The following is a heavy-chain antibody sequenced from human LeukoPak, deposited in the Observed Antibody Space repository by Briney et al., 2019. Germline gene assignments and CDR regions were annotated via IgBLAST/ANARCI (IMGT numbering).Heavy chain of an antibody. Sequence: ASVKVSCKASGYTFTGYYMHWVRQAPGQGLEWMGWINPNSGGTNYAQKFQGWVTMTRDTSISTAYMELSRLRSDDTAVYYCARENGSENDNWFDPWGQGTLVTVSS. J-gene: IGHJ5*02. CDR2: INPNSGGT. CDR1: GYTFTGYY. CDR3: ARENGSENDNWFDP. D-gene: IGHD3-10*01. V-gene: IGHV1-2*04.